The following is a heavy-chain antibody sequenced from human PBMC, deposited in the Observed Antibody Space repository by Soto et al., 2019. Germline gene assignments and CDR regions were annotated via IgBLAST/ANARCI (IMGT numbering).Heavy chain of an antibody. CDR1: GFTFSDYY. Sequence: VGSLRLSCAASGFTFSDYYISWSRQAPGKGLEWVSYISSSSSYTNYADSVKGRFTISRDNAKNSLYLQMNSLRAEDTAVYYCARDYYDTHNWFDPWGQGTLVTLS. CDR2: ISSSSSYT. V-gene: IGHV3-11*05. J-gene: IGHJ5*02. CDR3: ARDYYDTHNWFDP. D-gene: IGHD3-22*01.